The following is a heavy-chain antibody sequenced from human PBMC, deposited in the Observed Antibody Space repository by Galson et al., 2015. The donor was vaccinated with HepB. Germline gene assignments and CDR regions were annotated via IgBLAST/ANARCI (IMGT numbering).Heavy chain of an antibody. Sequence: SLRLSCAASGSTFSSYAMHWVRQAPGKGLEWVAVISYDGSNKYYADSVKGRFTISRDNSKNTLYLQMNSLRAEDTAVYYCARGRGAITLGGVIVPYGMDVWGQGTTVTVSS. J-gene: IGHJ6*02. CDR3: ARGRGAITLGGVIVPYGMDV. V-gene: IGHV3-30*04. D-gene: IGHD3-16*02. CDR1: GSTFSSYA. CDR2: ISYDGSNK.